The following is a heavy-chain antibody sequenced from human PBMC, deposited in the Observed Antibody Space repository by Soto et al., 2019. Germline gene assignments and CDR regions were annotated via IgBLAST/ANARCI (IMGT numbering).Heavy chain of an antibody. V-gene: IGHV1-46*03. D-gene: IGHD5-18*01. Sequence: QVQLVQSGAEVRKSGASVKLSCKASEYTFTSSYIHWVRQAPGQGLDWMGIISPTSGTTSYAQKCQDRLSMTSDTSTRTVYVELRSLTSKDSAVYYCASPDTAPAAGNDALHIWGQGTKVTVSS. J-gene: IGHJ3*02. CDR1: EYTFTSSY. CDR3: ASPDTAPAAGNDALHI. CDR2: ISPTSGTT.